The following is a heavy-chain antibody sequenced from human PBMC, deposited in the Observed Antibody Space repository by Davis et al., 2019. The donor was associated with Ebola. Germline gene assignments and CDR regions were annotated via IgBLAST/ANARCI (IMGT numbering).Heavy chain of an antibody. CDR3: ARGLYYCSSTSCPNYGMDV. V-gene: IGHV4-34*01. J-gene: IGHJ6*02. Sequence: PGGSLRLSFAVYGGSFSGYYWSWIRQPQGKGLEWIGEINHSGSTNYNPSLKSRVTISVDTSKNQFYLKLSSVTAADTAVYYCARGLYYCSSTSCPNYGMDVWGQGTTVTVSS. CDR2: INHSGST. CDR1: GGSFSGYY. D-gene: IGHD2-2*01.